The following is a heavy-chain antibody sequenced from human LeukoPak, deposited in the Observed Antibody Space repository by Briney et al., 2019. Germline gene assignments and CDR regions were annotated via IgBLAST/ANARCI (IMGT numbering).Heavy chain of an antibody. CDR2: IYPGDSDT. J-gene: IGHJ6*02. CDR3: AREGGGSSWPPRYYCYYGMDV. CDR1: GYSFTSYW. D-gene: IGHD6-13*01. Sequence: GESLKISCKASGYSFTSYWIGWVRQMPGKGLEWMGIIYPGDSDTRYSPSFQGQVTISADKSISTAYLQWSSLKASDTAMYYCAREGGGSSWPPRYYCYYGMDVWGQGTTVTVSS. V-gene: IGHV5-51*01.